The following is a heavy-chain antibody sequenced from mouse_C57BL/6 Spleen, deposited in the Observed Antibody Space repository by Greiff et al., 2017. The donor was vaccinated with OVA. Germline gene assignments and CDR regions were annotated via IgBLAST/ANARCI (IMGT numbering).Heavy chain of an antibody. CDR3: ANYAMDY. CDR1: GFTFSSYA. J-gene: IGHJ4*01. Sequence: EVKLMESGGGLVKPGGSLKLSCAASGFTFSSYAMSWVRQTPEKRLEWVATISDGGSYTYYPDNVKGRFTISRDNAKNNLYLQMSHLKSEDTAMYYCANYAMDYWGQGTSVTVSS. V-gene: IGHV5-4*03. CDR2: ISDGGSYT.